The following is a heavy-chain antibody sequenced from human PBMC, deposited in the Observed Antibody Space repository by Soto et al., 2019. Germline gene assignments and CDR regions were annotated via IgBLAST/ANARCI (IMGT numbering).Heavy chain of an antibody. J-gene: IGHJ4*02. CDR1: GYTFTSYA. V-gene: IGHV1-3*05. D-gene: IGHD6-6*01. CDR2: INAGNGNT. CDR3: ARTPGGSSSFVDY. Sequence: QVQLVHSGAEEKKPGASVKVSCKASGYTFTSYAMHWVRQAPGQRLEWMGWINAGNGNTKYSQKFQGRVTITRDTSASTAYMELSSLRSEDTAVYYCARTPGGSSSFVDYWGQGTLVTVSS.